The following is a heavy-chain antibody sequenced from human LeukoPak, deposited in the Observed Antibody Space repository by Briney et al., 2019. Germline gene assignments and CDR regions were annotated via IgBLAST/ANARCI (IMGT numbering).Heavy chain of an antibody. CDR3: ARGYEIDS. CDR1: GFTFSTYW. D-gene: IGHD3-16*01. J-gene: IGHJ4*02. CDR2: IKQDGGEK. V-gene: IGHV3-7*01. Sequence: GGSLRLSCAASGFTFSTYWMNWVRQAPGKGLEWVANIKQDGGEKNYVDSVRGRFTISRDNAKNSLYLQMNSLRAEDTAVYYCARGYEIDSWGQGTPVTVSS.